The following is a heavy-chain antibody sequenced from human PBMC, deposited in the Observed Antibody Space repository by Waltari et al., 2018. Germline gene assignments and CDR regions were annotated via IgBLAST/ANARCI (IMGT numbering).Heavy chain of an antibody. CDR2: IIPILGTA. CDR1: GDTFSSYA. V-gene: IGHV1-69*12. CDR3: ARGGKTVPFEASFDS. D-gene: IGHD3-16*01. Sequence: VQLVQSGAEVKKPGSSVKVSCKASGDTFSSYAIGWVRQAPGKGLEWMGGIIPILGTAHYAQKFQDRVTITAHESTNTAHMELSSLTSEDTAIYYCARGGKTVPFEASFDSWGQGTLVTVSS. J-gene: IGHJ4*02.